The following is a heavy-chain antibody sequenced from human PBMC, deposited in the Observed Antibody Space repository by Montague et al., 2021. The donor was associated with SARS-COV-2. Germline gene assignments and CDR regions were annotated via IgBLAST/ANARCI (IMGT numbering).Heavy chain of an antibody. J-gene: IGHJ4*02. CDR2: ISDSGGST. V-gene: IGHV3-23*01. D-gene: IGHD3-10*01. Sequence: SLRLSCAASGFTFSSYAMSWVRQAPGKGLEWVSAISDSGGSTYYADSVKGRFTISRDNSKNTLYLQMNSLRAEDTAVYYCAKRGVLLWFGGAFDYWGQGTLVTVSS. CDR1: GFTFSSYA. CDR3: AKRGVLLWFGGAFDY.